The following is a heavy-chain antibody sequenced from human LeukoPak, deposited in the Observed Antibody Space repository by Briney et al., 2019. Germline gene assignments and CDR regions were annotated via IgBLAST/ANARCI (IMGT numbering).Heavy chain of an antibody. V-gene: IGHV1-69*04. D-gene: IGHD3-10*01. Sequence: SVTVSCKASGGTFSSYAISWVRPAPGQGVEWMGRIIPILGIANYAQKFQGRVTITADKSTSTAYMELSSLRSEDTAVYYCAATEAGGYYGSGSYYKSNWFDPWGQGTLVTVSS. CDR1: GGTFSSYA. J-gene: IGHJ5*02. CDR3: AATEAGGYYGSGSYYKSNWFDP. CDR2: IIPILGIA.